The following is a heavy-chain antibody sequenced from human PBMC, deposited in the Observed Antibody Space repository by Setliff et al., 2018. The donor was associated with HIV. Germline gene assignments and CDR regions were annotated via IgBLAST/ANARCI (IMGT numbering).Heavy chain of an antibody. V-gene: IGHV3-11*01. D-gene: IGHD6-19*01. CDR1: GFSFSAYY. CDR2: ISSPSTM. Sequence: PGGSLRLSCTASGFSFSAYYMGWVRQSPGKGLEWIAYISSPSTMFYADYVRGRFTISRDNAKNSLYLQMDRLRVEDTAVYYCARARYSSGYYVSFDYWGQGTLVTVSS. CDR3: ARARYSSGYYVSFDY. J-gene: IGHJ4*02.